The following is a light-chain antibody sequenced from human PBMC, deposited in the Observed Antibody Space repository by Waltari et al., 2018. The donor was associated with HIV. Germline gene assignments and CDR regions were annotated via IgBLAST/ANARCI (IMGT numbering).Light chain of an antibody. Sequence: NFMLTQPHSVSESPGKTVTISCTRSSGSIASNYVQWYQQRPGSAPTTVIYEDNQRHSGVPDRFSVSIDSSANSASLTISGLKTEYEADYYCQSYDTSNPVVFGGGTKLTVL. V-gene: IGLV6-57*04. CDR2: EDN. J-gene: IGLJ2*01. CDR3: QSYDTSNPVV. CDR1: SGSIASNY.